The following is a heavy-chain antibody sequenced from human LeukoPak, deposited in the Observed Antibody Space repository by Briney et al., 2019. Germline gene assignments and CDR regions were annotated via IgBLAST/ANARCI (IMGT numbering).Heavy chain of an antibody. V-gene: IGHV3-30*02. J-gene: IGHJ4*02. CDR1: GFIFSNYG. D-gene: IGHD3-3*01. Sequence: GGSLRLSCAASGFIFSNYGMHWVRQAPGKGLEWVAFIRYDGNGKYYGDSVEGRFTISRDSSKNTLSLQMNSLKSEDTAVYYCAKGGYYDVWSAYDYWGQGTLVTVSS. CDR2: IRYDGNGK. CDR3: AKGGYYDVWSAYDY.